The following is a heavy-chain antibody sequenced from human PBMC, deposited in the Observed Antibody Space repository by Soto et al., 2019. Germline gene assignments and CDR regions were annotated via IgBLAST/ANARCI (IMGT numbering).Heavy chain of an antibody. CDR2: IIPIFGTA. Sequence: VKVSCKASGGTFSSYAISWVRQAPGQGLEWMGGIIPIFGTANYAQKFQGRVTITADKSTSTAYMELSSLRSEDTAVYYCARGGCSSTSCYGDLNYYYGMDVWGQGTTVTVSS. CDR1: GGTFSSYA. J-gene: IGHJ6*02. CDR3: ARGGCSSTSCYGDLNYYYGMDV. D-gene: IGHD2-2*01. V-gene: IGHV1-69*06.